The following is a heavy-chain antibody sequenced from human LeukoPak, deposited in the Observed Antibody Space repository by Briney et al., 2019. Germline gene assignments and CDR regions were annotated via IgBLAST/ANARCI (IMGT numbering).Heavy chain of an antibody. J-gene: IGHJ6*02. D-gene: IGHD3-22*01. CDR2: TYYRSKWYD. V-gene: IGHV6-1*01. CDR1: GDSVSSNSAA. CDR3: ARDRGYYDGSGYTAYYYYGLDV. Sequence: SQTLSLTCVISGDSVSSNSAAWNWLRQSPSRGLEWLGRTYYRSKWYDDYALSVRSRIIIHSDTSKNQFSLQLNSVTPEDTALYYCARDRGYYDGSGYTAYYYYGLDVWGRGTTVTVSS.